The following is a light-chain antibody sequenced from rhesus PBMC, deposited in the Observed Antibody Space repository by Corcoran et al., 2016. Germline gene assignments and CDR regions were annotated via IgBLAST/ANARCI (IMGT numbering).Light chain of an antibody. V-gene: IGKV1-25*01. CDR1: QGISSY. J-gene: IGKJ3*01. Sequence: DIQMTQSPSSLSASVGDRVTITCRASQGISSYLAWSQQKPEKAPKLLSYAASTLQSGVPSRFRGSGSWTDFTRTISSLQPEDFATYYCQQHNSYPFTFGPGTKLDIK. CDR2: AAS. CDR3: QQHNSYPFT.